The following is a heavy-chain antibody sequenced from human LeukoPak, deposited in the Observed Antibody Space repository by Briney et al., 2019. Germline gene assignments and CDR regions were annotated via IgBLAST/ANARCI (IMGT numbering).Heavy chain of an antibody. J-gene: IGHJ4*02. Sequence: GGSLRLSCAASGFTFSSYAMSWVRQAPGKGLEWVSYISSSSSTIYYADSVKGRFTISRDNAKNSLYLQMNSLRAEDTAVYYCARGPLSSFIDYWGQGTLVTVSS. V-gene: IGHV3-48*01. CDR1: GFTFSSYA. CDR2: ISSSSSTI. D-gene: IGHD6-13*01. CDR3: ARGPLSSFIDY.